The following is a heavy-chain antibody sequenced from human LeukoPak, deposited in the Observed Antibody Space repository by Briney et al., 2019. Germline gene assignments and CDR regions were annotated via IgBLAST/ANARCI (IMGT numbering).Heavy chain of an antibody. V-gene: IGHV3-23*01. J-gene: IGHJ5*02. D-gene: IGHD6-13*01. CDR3: AKSEAADSFDP. CDR2: ISGSSGST. CDR1: GFTFSSYA. Sequence: GGSLRLSCAAPGFTFSSYAMSWVRQAPGKGLEWVSTISGSSGSTYYADSVKGRFTISRDNSKNTLYLQMNSLRAEDTAVYYCAKSEAADSFDPWGQGTLVTVSS.